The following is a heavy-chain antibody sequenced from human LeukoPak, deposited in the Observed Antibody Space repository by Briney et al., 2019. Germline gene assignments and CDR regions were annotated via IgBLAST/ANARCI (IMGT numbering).Heavy chain of an antibody. V-gene: IGHV3-30*03. CDR2: ISYDGSNK. D-gene: IGHD6-13*01. J-gene: IGHJ4*02. Sequence: GGSLRLSCAASGFTLSSHAMHWVRQAPGKGLEWVAVISYDGSNKYYADSVKGRFTISRDNSKNTLYLQMNSLRAEDTAVFYCAILHVAAAGYFDYWGQGTLVTVSS. CDR1: GFTLSSHA. CDR3: AILHVAAAGYFDY.